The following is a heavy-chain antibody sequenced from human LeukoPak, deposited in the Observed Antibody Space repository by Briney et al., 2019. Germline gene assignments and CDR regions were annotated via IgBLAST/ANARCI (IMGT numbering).Heavy chain of an antibody. V-gene: IGHV1-2*06. Sequence: ASVKVSCKASGYTFTCYYMHWVRQAPGQGLEWMGRINPNSGGTNYAQKFQGRVTMTRDTSISTAYMELSRLRSDDPAVYYCARVAKWLVNWFDPWGQGTLVTVSS. CDR2: INPNSGGT. CDR1: GYTFTCYY. CDR3: ARVAKWLVNWFDP. D-gene: IGHD6-19*01. J-gene: IGHJ5*02.